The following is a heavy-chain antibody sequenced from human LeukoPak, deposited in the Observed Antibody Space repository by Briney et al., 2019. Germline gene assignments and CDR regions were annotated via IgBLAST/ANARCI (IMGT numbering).Heavy chain of an antibody. D-gene: IGHD1-26*01. Sequence: SQTLSLTCTVSGGSISSGSYYWSWIRQPPGKGLEWIGYISYTESTYYNPSLKSRVTILIDTSKSQFSLNLRSVTAADTAVYYCARSSGKYETRWFDPWGQGTLVTVSS. CDR3: ARSSGKYETRWFDP. J-gene: IGHJ5*02. CDR2: ISYTEST. V-gene: IGHV4-61*01. CDR1: GGSISSGSYY.